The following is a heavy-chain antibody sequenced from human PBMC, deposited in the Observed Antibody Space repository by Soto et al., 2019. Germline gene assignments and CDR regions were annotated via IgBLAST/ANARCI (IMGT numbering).Heavy chain of an antibody. CDR1: GLTFIHYG. V-gene: IGHV3-48*04. CDR3: GGGASGYSYVPQYGMDV. CDR2: ISSSGSTI. J-gene: IGHJ6*02. Sequence: GGSLRLSCAASGLTFIHYGMNWVRQAPGKGLEWVSYISSSGSTIYYADSVKGRFTISRDNAKNSLYLQMNSLRAEDTAVYYCGGGASGYSYVPQYGMDVWGQGTTVTVSS. D-gene: IGHD5-18*01.